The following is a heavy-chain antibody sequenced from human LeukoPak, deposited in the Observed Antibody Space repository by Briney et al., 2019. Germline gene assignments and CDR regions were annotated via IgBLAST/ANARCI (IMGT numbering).Heavy chain of an antibody. J-gene: IGHJ4*02. CDR1: GGSISSSNW. CDR2: IYHSGST. Sequence: SETLSLTCAVSGGSISSSNWWSWVRQPPGKGLEWIGEIYHSGSTNYNPSLKSRVTISVDKSKNQFSLKLSSVTAADTAVYYCARVRTYYYDSSGYYYFDYWGQGTLVTVSS. V-gene: IGHV4-4*02. CDR3: ARVRTYYYDSSGYYYFDY. D-gene: IGHD3-22*01.